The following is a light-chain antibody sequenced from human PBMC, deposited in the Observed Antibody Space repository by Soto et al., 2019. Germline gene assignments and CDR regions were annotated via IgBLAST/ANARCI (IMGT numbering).Light chain of an antibody. J-gene: IGKJ1*01. CDR2: GAS. Sequence: DIQMTQSPSAVSASVGDRVIITCRASQGISNRLAWFQQKPGTVPKRLIYGASFLETGVPSRFSGGGSGTEFSLTITSLQDEDFETYYCLQSRSFPRTLGQGTKVDIK. CDR1: QGISNR. V-gene: IGKV1-17*03. CDR3: LQSRSFPRT.